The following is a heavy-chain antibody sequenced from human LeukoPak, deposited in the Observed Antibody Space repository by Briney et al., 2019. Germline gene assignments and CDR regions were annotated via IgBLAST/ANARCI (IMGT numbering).Heavy chain of an antibody. J-gene: IGHJ4*02. CDR1: GGSVSSGSYY. V-gene: IGHV4-61*01. Sequence: PSETLSLTCTVSGGSVSSGSYYRSWIRQPPGKGLEWIGYIYYSGSTNYNPSLKSRVTISVDTSKNQFSLKLSSVTAADTAVYYCARDLGPPTAMVDYWGQGTLVTVSS. CDR3: ARDLGPPTAMVDY. D-gene: IGHD5-18*01. CDR2: IYYSGST.